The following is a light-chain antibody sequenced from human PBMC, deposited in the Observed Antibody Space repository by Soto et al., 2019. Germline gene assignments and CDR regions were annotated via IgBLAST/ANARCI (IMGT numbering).Light chain of an antibody. Sequence: EIELTQSPATLSLSPGERATLSCRASQSVSSYLAWYQQKPGQAPRLLIYDASTRATGIPARFSGSGSGTDVTLTISSLEPEDFAVYYCQQRSNWSITFGQGTRLEIK. CDR2: DAS. V-gene: IGKV3-11*01. J-gene: IGKJ5*01. CDR1: QSVSSY. CDR3: QQRSNWSIT.